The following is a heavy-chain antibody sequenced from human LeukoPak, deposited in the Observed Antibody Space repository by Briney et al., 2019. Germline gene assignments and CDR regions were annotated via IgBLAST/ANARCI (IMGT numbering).Heavy chain of an antibody. V-gene: IGHV3-33*06. Sequence: PGGSLRLACAASGFTFSSYGMHWVRQAPGKGLEWVAVIWYDGSNKYYAGSVKGRLTISRDNSKNTLYLQMNSLRAEDTAVYYCAKGGEGSSWPLHYYYYMDVWGKGTTVTFSS. CDR2: IWYDGSNK. J-gene: IGHJ6*03. CDR3: AKGGEGSSWPLHYYYYMDV. CDR1: GFTFSSYG. D-gene: IGHD6-13*01.